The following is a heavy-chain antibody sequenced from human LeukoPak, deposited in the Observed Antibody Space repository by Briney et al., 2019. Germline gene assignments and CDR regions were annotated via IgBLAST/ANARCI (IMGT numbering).Heavy chain of an antibody. V-gene: IGHV3-30*02. CDR1: GFTFSTYG. CDR2: IRYDGNNK. J-gene: IGHJ4*02. D-gene: IGHD3-9*01. Sequence: GGSLRLSCAASGFTFSTYGMHWVRQAPGKGLEWVAFIRYDGNNKFYADSVKGRFTISRDNSKNALYLQMNSLRPEDTAVYYCARDRHVYYDILTGYASYFEYWGQGALVTVSS. CDR3: ARDRHVYYDILTGYASYFEY.